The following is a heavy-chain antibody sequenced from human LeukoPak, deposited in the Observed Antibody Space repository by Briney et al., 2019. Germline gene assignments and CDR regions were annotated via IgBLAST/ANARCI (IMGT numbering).Heavy chain of an antibody. CDR3: ARDRWPSGSTHLDY. J-gene: IGHJ4*02. V-gene: IGHV1-2*02. CDR1: GYTFTSYD. D-gene: IGHD5-24*01. CDR2: MNPNSGGT. Sequence: ASVKVSCKASGYTFTSYDINWVRQATGQGLEWMGWMNPNSGGTNYAQKFQGRVTMTRDTSISTAYMELSRLRSDDTAVYYCARDRWPSGSTHLDYWGQGTLVTVSS.